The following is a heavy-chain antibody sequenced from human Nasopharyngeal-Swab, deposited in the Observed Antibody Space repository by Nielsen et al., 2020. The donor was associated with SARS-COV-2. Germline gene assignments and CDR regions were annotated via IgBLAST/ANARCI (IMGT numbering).Heavy chain of an antibody. CDR2: ISSSGRTI. CDR1: GFTFSSYS. D-gene: IGHD4-17*01. CDR3: ARNLYGDYVIDY. J-gene: IGHJ4*02. Sequence: GGSLRLSCAASGFTFSSYSMNWVRQAPGKGLEWVSYISSSGRTIYYEDSVKGRFTISRDNAKNSVFLQMNSLRDEDTAVYYCARNLYGDYVIDYWGQGTLVTVSS. V-gene: IGHV3-48*02.